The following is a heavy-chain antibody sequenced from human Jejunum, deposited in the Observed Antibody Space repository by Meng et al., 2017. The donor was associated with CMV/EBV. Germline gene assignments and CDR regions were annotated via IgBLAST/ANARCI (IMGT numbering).Heavy chain of an antibody. CDR1: ALAFSKYP. Sequence: CVGSALAFSKYPMRWVRQAPGRGLEWVSGISSSGGSTYDADSVKGRFSISRDNSRNTLYLQMMSLRAEDTAVYYCAGGGPAIYSPFDPWGQGTLVTVSS. D-gene: IGHD3-16*01. CDR2: ISSSGGST. J-gene: IGHJ5*02. CDR3: AGGGPAIYSPFDP. V-gene: IGHV3-23*01.